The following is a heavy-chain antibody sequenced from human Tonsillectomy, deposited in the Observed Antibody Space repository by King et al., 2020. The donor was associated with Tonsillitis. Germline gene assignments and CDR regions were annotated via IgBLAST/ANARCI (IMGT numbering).Heavy chain of an antibody. CDR2: ISYDGSNK. CDR3: AREGFTLNYYYGMDV. D-gene: IGHD2-15*01. CDR1: GFTFSTYA. V-gene: IGHV3-30-3*01. J-gene: IGHJ6*02. Sequence: VQLVESGGGVVQPGRSLRLSCAASGFTFSTYAIHWVRQAPGKGLEWVEVISYDGSNKYYADSVKGRFTISRDTSKHTLYLQMNSLRAEDTAVYYCAREGFTLNYYYGMDVWGQGTTVTVSS.